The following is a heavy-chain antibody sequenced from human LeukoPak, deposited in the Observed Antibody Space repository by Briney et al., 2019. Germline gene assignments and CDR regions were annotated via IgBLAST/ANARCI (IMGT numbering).Heavy chain of an antibody. CDR2: INHSGST. J-gene: IGHJ3*02. D-gene: IGHD1-26*01. V-gene: IGHV4-34*01. CDR3: ARLHASFSIVGYAFDI. CDR1: GGSFSGYY. Sequence: PSETLSLTCAVYGGSFSGYYWSWIRQPPGKGLEWIGEINHSGSTNYNPSLKSRVTISVDTSKNQFSLKLSSVTAADTAVYYCARLHASFSIVGYAFDIWGQGTMVTVSS.